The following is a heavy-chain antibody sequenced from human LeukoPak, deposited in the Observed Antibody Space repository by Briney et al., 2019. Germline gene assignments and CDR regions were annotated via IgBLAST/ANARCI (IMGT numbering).Heavy chain of an antibody. CDR1: GGSISSYY. J-gene: IGHJ4*02. V-gene: IGHV4-59*01. Sequence: PSETLSLTCTVSGGSISSYYWSWIRQPPGKELEWIGYIYYSGSTNYNPSLKSRVTISVDTSENRFSLKLSSVTTADTAVYYCARGKGYFDYWGQGTLVTVSS. CDR3: ARGKGYFDY. CDR2: IYYSGST.